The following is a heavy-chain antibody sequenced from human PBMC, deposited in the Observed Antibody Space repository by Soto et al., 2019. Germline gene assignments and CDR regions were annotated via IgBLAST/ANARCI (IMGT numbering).Heavy chain of an antibody. Sequence: QVQLVESGGGVVQPGRSLRLSCAASGFTFSSYGMHWVRQAPGKGLEWVAVISYDGSNKYYADSVKGRFTIARDNSKNPLKLQVISLGAEDTAVCYCANGPAGYSSWDFYYYGMDVWCRGTAVTVS. CDR1: GFTFSSYG. CDR3: ANGPAGYSSWDFYYYGMDV. CDR2: ISYDGSNK. D-gene: IGHD6-13*01. V-gene: IGHV3-30*18. J-gene: IGHJ6*02.